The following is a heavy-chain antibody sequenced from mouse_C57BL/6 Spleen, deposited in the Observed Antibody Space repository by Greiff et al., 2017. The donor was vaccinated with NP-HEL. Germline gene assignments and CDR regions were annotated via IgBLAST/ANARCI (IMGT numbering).Heavy chain of an antibody. CDR3: ARCPPYYRGDY. J-gene: IGHJ2*01. CDR2: INPNNGGT. D-gene: IGHD2-14*01. V-gene: IGHV1-26*01. CDR1: GYTFTDYY. Sequence: EVQLQQSGPELVKPGASVKISCKASGYTFTDYYMNWVKQSHGKSLEWIGDINPNNGGTSYNQKFKGKATLTVDKSSSTAYMELRSLTSEDSAVYYCARCPPYYRGDYWGQGTTLTVSS.